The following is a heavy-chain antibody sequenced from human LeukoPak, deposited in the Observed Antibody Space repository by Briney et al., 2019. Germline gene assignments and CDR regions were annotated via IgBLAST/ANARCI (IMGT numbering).Heavy chain of an antibody. CDR1: GYTFTDYY. V-gene: IGHV1-2*02. J-gene: IGHJ4*02. CDR2: INPNTGGT. CDR3: APGRASGIDY. Sequence: ASVKVSCKASGYTFTDYYIHWVRRAPGQGLEWMGWINPNTGGTNYVQTFQDRVTMTRDTSISTAYMDLSSLRSDDTAVYYCAPGRASGIDYWGQGTLVTVSS.